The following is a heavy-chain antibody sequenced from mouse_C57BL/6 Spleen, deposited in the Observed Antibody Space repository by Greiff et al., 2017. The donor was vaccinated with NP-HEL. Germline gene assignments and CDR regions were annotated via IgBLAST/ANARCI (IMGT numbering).Heavy chain of an antibody. CDR1: GCSITSGYY. CDR2: ISYDGSN. V-gene: IGHV3-6*01. Sequence: EVKLEESGPGLVKPSQSLSLTCSVTGCSITSGYYWNWIRQFPGNKLEWMGYISYDGSNNYNPSLKNRISITRDTSKNQFFLKLNSVTTEDTATYYCARDGITSYYFDYWGQGTTLTVSS. J-gene: IGHJ2*01. CDR3: ARDGITSYYFDY. D-gene: IGHD1-1*01.